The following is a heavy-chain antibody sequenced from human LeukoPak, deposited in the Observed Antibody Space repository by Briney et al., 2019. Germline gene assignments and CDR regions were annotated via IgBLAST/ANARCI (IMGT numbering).Heavy chain of an antibody. J-gene: IGHJ3*02. CDR1: GFTFISYA. V-gene: IGHV3-23*01. D-gene: IGHD3-9*01. CDR2: ISGSGEST. Sequence: GGSLRLSCAASGFTFISYAMSWVRQAPGKGLEWVSTISGSGESTYADSVKGRFTISRDNSKNTLYLQMNSLRAEDTAVYYCAKSMYYDILTGYPGTGAFDIWGQGTMVTVSS. CDR3: AKSMYYDILTGYPGTGAFDI.